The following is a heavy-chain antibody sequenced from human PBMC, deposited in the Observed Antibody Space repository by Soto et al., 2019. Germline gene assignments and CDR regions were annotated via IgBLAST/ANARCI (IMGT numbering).Heavy chain of an antibody. D-gene: IGHD1-1*01. V-gene: IGHV4-28*01. Sequence: QVQLQESGPGLVKPSDTLSHTCAVSGYSISSSNWWGWIRQPPGKGLEWIGYIYYSGSTYYNPSLKSRVXXXVXXCKNQFSLKLSSVTAVDTAVYFCARKNAVLDAFDIWGQGTMVTVSS. CDR3: ARKNAVLDAFDI. J-gene: IGHJ3*02. CDR2: IYYSGST. CDR1: GYSISSSNW.